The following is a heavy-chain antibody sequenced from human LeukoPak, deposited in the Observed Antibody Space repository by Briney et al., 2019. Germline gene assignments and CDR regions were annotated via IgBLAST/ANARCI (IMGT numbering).Heavy chain of an antibody. Sequence: GGSLRLSCAVSGFTFRSYAMNWVRQAPGKGLEWVAAITADGGSTHYTTSVKGRFIISRDTPKNTLSLQMNSLRAEDTAVYYCAKYTPMDVWGKGTTVTVSS. V-gene: IGHV3-23*01. D-gene: IGHD2-15*01. CDR2: ITADGGST. J-gene: IGHJ6*03. CDR1: GFTFRSYA. CDR3: AKYTPMDV.